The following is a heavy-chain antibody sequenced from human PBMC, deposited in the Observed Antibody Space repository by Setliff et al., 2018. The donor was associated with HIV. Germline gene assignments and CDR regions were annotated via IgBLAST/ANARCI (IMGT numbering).Heavy chain of an antibody. CDR3: AKEGGTVAGSGY. Sequence: GGSLRLSCAASEFTFRTHAMSWVRQAPGKGLEWVSGISGSGGSTYYADSVKGRFTISRDNSKDTLYLQMNNLRPEDTAVYYCAKEGGTVAGSGYWGQGTLVTVSS. V-gene: IGHV3-23*01. J-gene: IGHJ4*02. D-gene: IGHD6-19*01. CDR2: ISGSGGST. CDR1: EFTFRTHA.